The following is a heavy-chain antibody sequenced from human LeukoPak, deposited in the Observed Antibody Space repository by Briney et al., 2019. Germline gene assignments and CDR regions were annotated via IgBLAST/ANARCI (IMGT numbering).Heavy chain of an antibody. D-gene: IGHD2-2*02. CDR1: GGTFSSYA. CDR2: IIPIFGTA. Sequence: SVKVSCKASGGTFSSYAISGVRQAPGQGLEWMGGIIPIFGTANYAQKFQGRVTITTDESTSTAYMELSSLRSEDTAVYYCARGDLPAAIRAGYYYYMDVWGKGTTVTVSS. CDR3: ARGDLPAAIRAGYYYYMDV. V-gene: IGHV1-69*05. J-gene: IGHJ6*03.